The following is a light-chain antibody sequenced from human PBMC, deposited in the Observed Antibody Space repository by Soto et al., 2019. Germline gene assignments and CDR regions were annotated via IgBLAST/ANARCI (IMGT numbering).Light chain of an antibody. V-gene: IGKV1-33*01. Sequence: DIQMTQSPYSLSASVGDRVTITCQASQDMSNYLNWYQQKPGKAPKLLIYDASNSETGVPSRFSGSGSGTDFTFTISSLQPEDIATYYCQQYDNLLMYTFGQGTKLEIK. J-gene: IGKJ2*01. CDR3: QQYDNLLMYT. CDR1: QDMSNY. CDR2: DAS.